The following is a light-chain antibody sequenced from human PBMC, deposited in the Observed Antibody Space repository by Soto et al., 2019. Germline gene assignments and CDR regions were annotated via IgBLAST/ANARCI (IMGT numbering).Light chain of an antibody. CDR3: QQFIT. CDR1: QGISSA. V-gene: IGKV1-13*02. J-gene: IGKJ1*01. Sequence: AIQLTQSPSSLSASVGDRVTITCRASQGISSALAWYQQKPGKAPKLLIYDASSLESGVPSRFSGSGSGTDFTLTISSLQPEDFATYYCQQFITFGQGNKVEIK. CDR2: DAS.